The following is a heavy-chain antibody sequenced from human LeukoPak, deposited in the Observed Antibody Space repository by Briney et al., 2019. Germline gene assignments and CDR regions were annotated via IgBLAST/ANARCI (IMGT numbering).Heavy chain of an antibody. Sequence: GASVKVSCKASGYTFTTYSMNWLRQAPGQGLEWMGWINANTGNPTYAQGFTGRFVFSLDTSVSTAYLQISSLKAEDTAVYYCARDAATIIFGHWGQGTLVTVSS. J-gene: IGHJ4*02. V-gene: IGHV7-4-1*02. CDR1: GYTFTTYS. CDR2: INANTGNP. CDR3: ARDAATIIFGH. D-gene: IGHD5-24*01.